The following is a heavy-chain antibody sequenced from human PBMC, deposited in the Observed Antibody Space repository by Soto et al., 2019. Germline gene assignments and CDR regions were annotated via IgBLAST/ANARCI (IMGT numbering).Heavy chain of an antibody. CDR1: GYTFSGYF. CDR2: MNPNSGGT. V-gene: IGHV1-2*02. Sequence: QVQLVQSGADVKKPGASVKVSCKTSGYTFSGYFMHWLRQAPGQGLEWMGWMNPNSGGTDYAQNFQGGVSMTWVTSISTAYMELSRLRSDDTAIYYCARGYYSSSWRVFDYWGQGTLVTVSS. D-gene: IGHD6-13*01. J-gene: IGHJ4*02. CDR3: ARGYYSSSWRVFDY.